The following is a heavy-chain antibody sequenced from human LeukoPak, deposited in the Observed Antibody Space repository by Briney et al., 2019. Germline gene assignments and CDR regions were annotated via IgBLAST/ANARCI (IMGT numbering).Heavy chain of an antibody. V-gene: IGHV3-73*01. CDR1: GFTFSGSA. J-gene: IGHJ3*02. CDR3: TIYSGSFPDAFDI. D-gene: IGHD1-26*01. Sequence: QPGGSLRLSCAASGFTFSGSAMHWVRQASGKGLEWVGHIRSKANSFATAYGVSVKGRFAISRDGSKNTAYLQMSSLKTEDTAVYYCTIYSGSFPDAFDIWGQGTMVTVSS. CDR2: IRSKANSFAT.